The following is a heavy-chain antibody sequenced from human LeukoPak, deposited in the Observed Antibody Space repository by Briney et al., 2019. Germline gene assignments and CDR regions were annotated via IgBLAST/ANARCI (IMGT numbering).Heavy chain of an antibody. D-gene: IGHD2-21*01. Sequence: SVKVSCKASGGTFSSYAISWVRQAPGQGVEWMGRIIPILGIANYAQKFQGRVTITADKSTSTAYMELSSLRSEDTAVYYCASPSGDYCGGDCYSNYFDYWGQGTLVTVSS. CDR2: IIPILGIA. J-gene: IGHJ4*02. CDR1: GGTFSSYA. CDR3: ASPSGDYCGGDCYSNYFDY. V-gene: IGHV1-69*04.